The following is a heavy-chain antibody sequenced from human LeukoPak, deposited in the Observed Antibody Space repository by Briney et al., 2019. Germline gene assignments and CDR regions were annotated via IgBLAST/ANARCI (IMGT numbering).Heavy chain of an antibody. Sequence: SAPTLAKATQTLTVTCTFSEFSLSTSGVAVCRIRKPPGKALEWLALISWNDYKHYSPSLKSRLTITKGTSKNQVVLTMTNMDPVDTATYYCAHTYGDFAPFDYGGPGTLVTVSS. CDR2: ISWNDYK. J-gene: IGHJ4*02. CDR1: EFSLSTSGVA. V-gene: IGHV2-5*01. D-gene: IGHD4-17*01. CDR3: AHTYGDFAPFDY.